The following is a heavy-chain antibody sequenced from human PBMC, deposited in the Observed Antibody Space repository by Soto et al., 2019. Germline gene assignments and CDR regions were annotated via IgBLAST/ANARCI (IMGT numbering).Heavy chain of an antibody. D-gene: IGHD1-26*01. CDR2: ISYDGSNK. Sequence: GGSLRLSCAASGFTFSSYGMHWVRQAPGKGLEWVAVISYDGSNKYYADSVKGRFTISRDNSKNTLYLQMNSLRAEDTAVYYCAKGGTQWELLQGPFDYWDQGTLVTVSS. CDR1: GFTFSSYG. CDR3: AKGGTQWELLQGPFDY. V-gene: IGHV3-30*18. J-gene: IGHJ4*02.